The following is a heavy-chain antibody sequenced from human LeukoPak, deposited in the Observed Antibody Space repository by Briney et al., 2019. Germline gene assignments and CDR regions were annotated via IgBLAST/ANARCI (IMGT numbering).Heavy chain of an antibody. CDR3: ARDPTYVSKQQLDYYYGMDV. V-gene: IGHV1-18*04. J-gene: IGHJ6*04. CDR1: GYTFTSYG. Sequence: ASVKVSCKASGYTFTSYGISWVRQAPGQGLEWMGWISAYNGNTNYAQKLQGRGTMTTDTSTSTAYMELRSLRSDDTAVYYCARDPTYVSKQQLDYYYGMDVWGKGTTVTVSS. CDR2: ISAYNGNT. D-gene: IGHD6-13*01.